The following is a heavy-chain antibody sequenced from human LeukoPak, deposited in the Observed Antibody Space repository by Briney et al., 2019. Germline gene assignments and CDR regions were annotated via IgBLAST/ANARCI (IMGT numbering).Heavy chain of an antibody. D-gene: IGHD3-10*01. V-gene: IGHV3-66*03. J-gene: IGHJ4*02. Sequence: GGSLRLSCAASGFSVSDNYMSWVRQAPGKGLEWVSVIYRCDDTDCADSVKGRFSISRDNANNALYLQMNSLRAEDTAVYYCAKGVPAFGELDYWGQGTLVTVSS. CDR1: GFSVSDNY. CDR2: IYRCDDT. CDR3: AKGVPAFGELDY.